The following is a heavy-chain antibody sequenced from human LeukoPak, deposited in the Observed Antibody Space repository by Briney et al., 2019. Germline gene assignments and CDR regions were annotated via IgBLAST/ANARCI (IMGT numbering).Heavy chain of an antibody. Sequence: GGSLRLSCAASGFTFSGSAMHWVRQASGKGLEWVGRIRSKANSYATAYAASVKGRFTISRDDSKNTAYLQMDSLKTEDTAVYYCTSRIDSLDYWGQGTLVTVSS. CDR1: GFTFSGSA. CDR3: TSRIDSLDY. J-gene: IGHJ4*02. V-gene: IGHV3-73*01. D-gene: IGHD3-9*01. CDR2: IRSKANSYAT.